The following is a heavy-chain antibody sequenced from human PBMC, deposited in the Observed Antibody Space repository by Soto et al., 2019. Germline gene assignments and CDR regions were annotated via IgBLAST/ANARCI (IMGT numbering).Heavy chain of an antibody. CDR1: GFSLRTTEES. Sequence: QITLKESGPTLVKATQTLTLTCSFSGFSLRTTEESVSWIRQPPGKALEWLGIIYWDDEKRYSPSVKSRLTITKDTSKNHVVLMMTNLEPMDTGTYYCATRRYKWNDWDGFASCGQGTQVTVSS. J-gene: IGHJ5*01. V-gene: IGHV2-5*02. CDR2: IYWDDEK. CDR3: ATRRYKWNDWDGFAS. D-gene: IGHD1-20*01.